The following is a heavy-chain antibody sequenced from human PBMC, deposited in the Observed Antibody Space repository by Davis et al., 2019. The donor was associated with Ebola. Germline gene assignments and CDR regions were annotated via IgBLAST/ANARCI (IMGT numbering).Heavy chain of an antibody. Sequence: SVKVSCKVSGGTFSNYAISWVRQAPGQGLDWMGGIIPVFGVPKYAQKFQGRVTMTTDTSTSIVYMELSSLRSEDTAVYYCARDRYSDGSGYFFEQSHWGQGTLVTVSS. CDR3: ARDRYSDGSGYFFEQSH. D-gene: IGHD3-22*01. V-gene: IGHV1-69*10. CDR1: GGTFSNYA. CDR2: IIPVFGVP. J-gene: IGHJ4*02.